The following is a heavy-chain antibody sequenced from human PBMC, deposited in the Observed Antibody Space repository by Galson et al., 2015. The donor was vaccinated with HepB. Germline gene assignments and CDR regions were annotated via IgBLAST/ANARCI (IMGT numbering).Heavy chain of an antibody. CDR2: IYYSGST. J-gene: IGHJ4*02. CDR1: GGSISSGGYY. V-gene: IGHV4-31*03. CDR3: ARVRGGYCSGGSCYSGGYFDY. D-gene: IGHD2-15*01. Sequence: TLSLTCTVSGGSISSGGYYWSWIRQHPGKGLEWIGYIYYSGSTYYNPSLKSRVTISVDTSKNQFSLKLSSVTAADTAVYYCARVRGGYCSGGSCYSGGYFDYWGQGTLVTVSS.